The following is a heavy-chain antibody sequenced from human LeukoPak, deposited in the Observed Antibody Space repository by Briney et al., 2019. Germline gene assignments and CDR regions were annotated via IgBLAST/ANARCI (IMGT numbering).Heavy chain of an antibody. V-gene: IGHV3-23*01. CDR3: AKASVGHWFDP. J-gene: IGHJ5*02. D-gene: IGHD2-2*01. CDR1: GFTVSGDY. CDR2: ISGSGDNT. Sequence: SGGSLRLSCAASGFTVSGDYMSWVRQAPGKGLEWVSDISGSGDNTYYADSVRGRFTISRDNSKNTLSLQMNTLRAEDTAVYYCAKASVGHWFDPWGQGTLVTVSS.